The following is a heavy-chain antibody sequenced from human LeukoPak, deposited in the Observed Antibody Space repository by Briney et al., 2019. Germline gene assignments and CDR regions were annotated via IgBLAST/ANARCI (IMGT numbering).Heavy chain of an antibody. CDR1: GYTSTSYG. V-gene: IGHV1-18*01. D-gene: IGHD3-22*01. J-gene: IGHJ6*02. CDR2: ISAYNGNT. CDR3: ARARYYYDSSGCYYYYYYGMDV. Sequence: ASVKVSCKASGYTSTSYGISWVRQAPGQGLEWMGWISAYNGNTNYAQKLQGRVTMTTDTSTSTAYMELRSLRSDDTAVYYCARARYYYDSSGCYYYYYYGMDVWGQGTTVTVSS.